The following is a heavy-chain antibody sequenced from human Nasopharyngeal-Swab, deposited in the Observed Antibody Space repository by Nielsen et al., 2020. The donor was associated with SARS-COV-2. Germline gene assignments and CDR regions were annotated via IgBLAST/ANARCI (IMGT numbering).Heavy chain of an antibody. Sequence: GESLKISCKGSGYRFTSYWISWVRQMPGKGLEWMGRIDHGDSYTNYSPSFQGHFTISADKSISTAYLQWSSLKASDTALYYCAIPTVTTDYWGQGTLVTVSS. J-gene: IGHJ4*02. CDR3: AIPTVTTDY. CDR2: IDHGDSYT. V-gene: IGHV5-10-1*01. D-gene: IGHD4-17*01. CDR1: GYRFTSYW.